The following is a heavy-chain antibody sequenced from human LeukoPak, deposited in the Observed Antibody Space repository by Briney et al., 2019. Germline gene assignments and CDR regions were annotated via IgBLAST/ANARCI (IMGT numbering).Heavy chain of an antibody. CDR2: ISYDGSNK. D-gene: IGHD5-18*01. CDR3: ASQTRGYSYGWYYFDY. J-gene: IGHJ4*02. Sequence: GGSLRLSCAASGFTFSNYGMHWVRQAPGKGLEWVAVISYDGSNKYYADSVKGRFTISRDNSKNTLYLQMNSLRAEDTAVYYCASQTRGYSYGWYYFDYWGQGTLVTVSS. CDR1: GFTFSNYG. V-gene: IGHV3-30*03.